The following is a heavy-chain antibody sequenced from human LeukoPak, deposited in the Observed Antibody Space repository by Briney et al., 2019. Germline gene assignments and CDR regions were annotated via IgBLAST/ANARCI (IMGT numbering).Heavy chain of an antibody. CDR2: ISGSGGNT. CDR1: GFTFSSYA. J-gene: IGHJ4*02. V-gene: IGHV3-23*01. D-gene: IGHD6-19*01. Sequence: GGSLRLSCAASGFTFSSYAMSWVRQAPGKGLEWVSAISGSGGNTYYTDSVKGRFTISRDNAKNSLYLQMNSLRDEDTALYYCARVPYSTGAFDYWGQGTLVTVSS. CDR3: ARVPYSTGAFDY.